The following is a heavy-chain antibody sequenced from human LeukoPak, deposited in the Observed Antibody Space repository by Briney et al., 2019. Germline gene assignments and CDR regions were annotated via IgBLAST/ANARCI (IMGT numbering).Heavy chain of an antibody. CDR2: INAGNGNT. V-gene: IGHV1-3*01. J-gene: IGHJ3*02. D-gene: IGHD4-17*01. CDR3: ARWKTTVTTWSAFDI. CDR1: GYTFTSYA. Sequence: ASVKVSCKASGYTFTSYAMHWVRQAPGQRLEWMGWINAGNGNTKYSQKFQGRVTITRDTSASTAYMELSSLRSEDTAVHYCARWKTTVTTWSAFDIWGQGTMVTVSS.